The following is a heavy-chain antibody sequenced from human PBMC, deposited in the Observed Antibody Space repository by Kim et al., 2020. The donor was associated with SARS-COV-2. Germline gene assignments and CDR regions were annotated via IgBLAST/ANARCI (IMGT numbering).Heavy chain of an antibody. J-gene: IGHJ4*02. Sequence: SETLSRTCAVSGGSISSSNWWSWVRQPPGKGLEWIGEIYHSGSTNYNPSLKSRVTISVDKSKNQFSLKLSSVTAADTAVYYCARLYYDILTGAGYDYWGQGTLVTVSS. D-gene: IGHD3-9*01. CDR3: ARLYYDILTGAGYDY. CDR1: GGSISSSNW. CDR2: IYHSGST. V-gene: IGHV4-4*02.